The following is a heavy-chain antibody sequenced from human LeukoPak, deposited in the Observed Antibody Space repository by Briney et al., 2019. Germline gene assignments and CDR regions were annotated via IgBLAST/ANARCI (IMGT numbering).Heavy chain of an antibody. CDR2: IRSKAYGGTT. D-gene: IGHD3-22*01. J-gene: IGHJ3*02. V-gene: IGHV3-49*04. Sequence: TGGSLRLSCTASGFTFGDYVMSWVRKAPGKGLEWVGFIRSKAYGGTTKNAAAVKGRFTISRDDSRSIAYLQMNSLKTEDTAVYYCTRRYNYDSSGYYYVRDAFDIWGQGTMVTVSS. CDR3: TRRYNYDSSGYYYVRDAFDI. CDR1: GFTFGDYV.